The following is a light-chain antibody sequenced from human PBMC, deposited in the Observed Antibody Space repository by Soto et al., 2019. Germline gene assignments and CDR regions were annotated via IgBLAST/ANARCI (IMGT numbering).Light chain of an antibody. Sequence: EIVLSQSPGTLSLSPGERATLSCRASQSVSSSFLAWYQQKPGQAPRLLIYGASSRATDIPDRFSGSGSGTDFTLTISRLEPEDFAVYYCPQYDSSPWTFGQGTKLEIK. CDR1: QSVSSSF. CDR3: PQYDSSPWT. V-gene: IGKV3-20*01. CDR2: GAS. J-gene: IGKJ1*01.